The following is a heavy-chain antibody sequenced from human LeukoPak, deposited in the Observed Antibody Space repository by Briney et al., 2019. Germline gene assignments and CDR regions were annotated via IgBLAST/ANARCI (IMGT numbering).Heavy chain of an antibody. J-gene: IGHJ3*02. CDR3: ARESAGSGSYVSGDI. V-gene: IGHV4-31*03. Sequence: SETLSPTCTVSGGSISSGGYYWSWIRQHPGKGLEWIGYIYYSGSTYYNPSLKSRVTISVDTSKNQFSLKLSSVTAADTAVYYCARESAGSGSYVSGDIWGQGTMVTVSS. CDR2: IYYSGST. D-gene: IGHD3-10*01. CDR1: GGSISSGGYY.